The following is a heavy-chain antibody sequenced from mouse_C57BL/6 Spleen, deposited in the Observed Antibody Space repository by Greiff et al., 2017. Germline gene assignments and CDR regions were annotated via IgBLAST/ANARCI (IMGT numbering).Heavy chain of an antibody. CDR2: IDPSDSYT. CDR1: GYTFTSYW. V-gene: IGHV1-50*01. CDR3: ARKGYIYWYFDV. J-gene: IGHJ1*03. D-gene: IGHD3-2*02. Sequence: VQLQQPGAELVKPGASVKLSCKASGYTFTSYWMQWVKQRPGQGLEWIGEIDPSDSYTNSNQKFKGKATLTVDTSSSTAYMQLSSLTSEDSAVYYCARKGYIYWYFDVWGTGTTVTVSS.